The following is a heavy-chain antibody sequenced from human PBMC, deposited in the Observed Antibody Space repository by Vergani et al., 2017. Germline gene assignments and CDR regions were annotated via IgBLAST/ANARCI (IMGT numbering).Heavy chain of an antibody. J-gene: IGHJ6*02. CDR3: AKIPLYCSGGSCRDRMDV. D-gene: IGHD2-15*01. Sequence: VHLVESGGGVVQHGRSLRLSCAASGFTFSSYSMNWVRQAPGKGLEWVSSISSSSSYIYYADSVKGRFTISRDNAKNSLYLQMNSLRAEDTAVYYCAKIPLYCSGGSCRDRMDVWGQGTTVTVSS. V-gene: IGHV3-21*04. CDR2: ISSSSSYI. CDR1: GFTFSSYS.